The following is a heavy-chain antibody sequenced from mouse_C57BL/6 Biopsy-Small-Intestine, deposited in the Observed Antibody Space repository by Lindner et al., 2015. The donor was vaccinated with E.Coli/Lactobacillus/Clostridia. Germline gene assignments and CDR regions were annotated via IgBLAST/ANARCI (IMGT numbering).Heavy chain of an antibody. J-gene: IGHJ2*01. CDR2: ISYSGST. CDR3: ARDGGNYFDY. V-gene: IGHV3-1*01. CDR1: GYSITSGYD. Sequence: VQLQESGPGMVKPSQSPSLTCTVTGYSITSGYDWHWIRHFPGNKLEWMGYISYSGSTNYNPSLKSRISITHDTSKNHFFLKLNSVTTEDTATYYCARDGGNYFDYWGQGTTLTVSS.